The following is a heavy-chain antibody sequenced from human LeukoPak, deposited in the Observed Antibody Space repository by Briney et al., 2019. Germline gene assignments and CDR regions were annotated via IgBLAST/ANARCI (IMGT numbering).Heavy chain of an antibody. J-gene: IGHJ4*02. V-gene: IGHV1-8*01. CDR1: GYTFTSYD. CDR2: MNPNSGNT. D-gene: IGHD1-20*01. CDR3: ARVKIYNWNVAYFDY. Sequence: ASVKVSCKASGYTFTSYDINWVRQATGRGLEWMGWMNPNSGNTGYAQKFQGRVTMTRNTSISTAYMELSSLRSEDTAVYYCARVKIYNWNVAYFDYWGQGTLVTVSS.